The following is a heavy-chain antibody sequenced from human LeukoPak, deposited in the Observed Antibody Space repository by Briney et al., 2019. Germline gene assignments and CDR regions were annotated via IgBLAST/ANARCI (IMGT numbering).Heavy chain of an antibody. D-gene: IGHD3-22*01. Sequence: ASVKVSCKASGYTFTSYDINWVRQATGQGLEWMGWMNPNSGNTGYAQKFQGRVTITRNTSIRTAYMELSSLRSEDTAVYYCAREGYYDSSGYYNDAFDIWGQGTMVTVSS. CDR1: GYTFTSYD. CDR3: AREGYYDSSGYYNDAFDI. J-gene: IGHJ3*02. CDR2: MNPNSGNT. V-gene: IGHV1-8*03.